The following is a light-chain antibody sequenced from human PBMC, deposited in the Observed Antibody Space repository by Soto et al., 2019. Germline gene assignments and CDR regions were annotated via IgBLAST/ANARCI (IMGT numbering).Light chain of an antibody. CDR3: SSSTGSSTYV. V-gene: IGLV2-14*01. CDR2: EVS. CDR1: SSDVGGYNY. J-gene: IGLJ1*01. Sequence: QSVLTQPASVSGSPGQAITISCTGTSSDVGGYNYVSWYQQVPGKTPKLLIFEVSNRPSGVSNRFSGSKSGNTASLTISGRQAEDEADYYCSSSTGSSTYVFGTGTKVTVL.